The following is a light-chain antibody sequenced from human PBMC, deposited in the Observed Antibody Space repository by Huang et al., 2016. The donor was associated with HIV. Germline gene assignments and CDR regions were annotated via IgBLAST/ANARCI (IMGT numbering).Light chain of an antibody. Sequence: DIQMTQSPSSLSASAGDRVTITCRASQSISNYLNWYQQKPGKAPRLLIYAASSLQSGVPSRFSGSGSGTDFTLTIRGLQPEDFATYYCQQSYSSLRTFGQGTKVEIK. V-gene: IGKV1-39*01. CDR3: QQSYSSLRT. J-gene: IGKJ1*01. CDR2: AAS. CDR1: QSISNY.